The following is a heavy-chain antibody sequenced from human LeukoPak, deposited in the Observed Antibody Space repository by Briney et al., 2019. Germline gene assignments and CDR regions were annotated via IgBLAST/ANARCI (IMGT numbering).Heavy chain of an antibody. J-gene: IGHJ5*02. CDR1: GFTFSSYA. Sequence: GGSLRLSCAASGFTFSSYAMHWVRQAPGKGLEWVAVISYDGSNKYYADSVKGRFTISRDNSKNTLYLQMNSLRAEDTAVYYCARDNARFGDHNWFDPWGQGTLVTVSS. CDR2: ISYDGSNK. V-gene: IGHV3-30-3*01. CDR3: ARDNARFGDHNWFDP. D-gene: IGHD3-10*01.